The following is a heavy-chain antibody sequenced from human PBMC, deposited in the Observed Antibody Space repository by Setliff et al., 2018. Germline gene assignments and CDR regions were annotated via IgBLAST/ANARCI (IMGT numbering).Heavy chain of an antibody. D-gene: IGHD6-6*01. V-gene: IGHV4-61*10. CDR1: GESIDSVATGNHY. Sequence: SETLSLTCIVSGESIDSVATGNHYWNWIRQPVGKGLEWIGHIFLTGSTDYDPSLKSRVTLSVDTPKNQFSLELTSVTAADAAVYYCARGRNIAARLFDSWGQGTRVTVSS. CDR3: ARGRNIAARLFDS. J-gene: IGHJ4*02. CDR2: IFLTGST.